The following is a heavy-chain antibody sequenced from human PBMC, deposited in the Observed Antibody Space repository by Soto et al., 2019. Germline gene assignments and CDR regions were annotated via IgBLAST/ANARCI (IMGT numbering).Heavy chain of an antibody. D-gene: IGHD2-2*01. CDR3: ASNIVVVPAATGNYYGMDV. V-gene: IGHV4-31*03. CDR1: GGSISSGGYY. J-gene: IGHJ6*02. CDR2: IYYSGST. Sequence: SLTCTVSGGSISSGGYYWSWIRQHPGKGLEWIGYIYYSGSTYYNPSLKSRVTISVDTSKNQFSLKLSSVTAADTAVYYCASNIVVVPAATGNYYGMDVWGQGTTVTVSS.